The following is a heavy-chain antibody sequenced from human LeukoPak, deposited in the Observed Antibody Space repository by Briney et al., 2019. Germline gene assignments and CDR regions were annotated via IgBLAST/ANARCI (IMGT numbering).Heavy chain of an antibody. CDR3: ARQRDGYSFDY. J-gene: IGHJ4*02. Sequence: GESLKISCKASGYTFTSYWIAWVRQMPGRGLEWMGIIYPGDSDTRYSPSFQGQVTISADKSSNTASLQWSSLKASDTAMYYCARQRDGYSFDYWGQGTLVTVSS. CDR2: IYPGDSDT. CDR1: GYTFTSYW. D-gene: IGHD5-24*01. V-gene: IGHV5-51*01.